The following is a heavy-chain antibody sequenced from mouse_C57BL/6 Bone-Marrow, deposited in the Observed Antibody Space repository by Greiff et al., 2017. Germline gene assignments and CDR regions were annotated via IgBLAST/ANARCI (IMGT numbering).Heavy chain of an antibody. CDR1: GYTFTSYW. J-gene: IGHJ2*01. V-gene: IGHV1-69*01. CDR3: ARDDGYYDYFDD. Sequence: QVQLKQPGAELVMPGASVKLSCKASGYTFTSYWMHWVKQRPGQGLEWIGEIDPSDSYTNYNQKFKGKSTLTVDKSSSTAYMQLSSLTSEDSAVYYCARDDGYYDYFDDWGQGTTLTVSS. CDR2: IDPSDSYT. D-gene: IGHD2-3*01.